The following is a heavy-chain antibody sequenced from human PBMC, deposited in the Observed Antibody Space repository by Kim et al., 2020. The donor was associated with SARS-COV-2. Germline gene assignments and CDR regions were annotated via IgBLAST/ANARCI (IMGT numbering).Heavy chain of an antibody. D-gene: IGHD1-7*01. Sequence: SETLSLTCTVSGGSISSGGYYWSWIRQHPGKGLEWIGYIYYSGSTYYNPSLKSRVTISVDTSKNQFSLKLSSVTAADTAVYYCARGNNWNYGDAFDIWGQGTMVTVSS. J-gene: IGHJ3*02. CDR1: GGSISSGGYY. CDR3: ARGNNWNYGDAFDI. CDR2: IYYSGST. V-gene: IGHV4-31*03.